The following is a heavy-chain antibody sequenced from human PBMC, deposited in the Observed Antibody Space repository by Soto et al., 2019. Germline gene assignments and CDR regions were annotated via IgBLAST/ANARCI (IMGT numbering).Heavy chain of an antibody. V-gene: IGHV1-18*01. CDR3: AREGVRPYYYYGMDG. CDR1: GYSFTTYG. CDR2: ISGYNGDT. Sequence: QVHLVQSGAEVKKPGASVKVSCKASGYSFTTYGISWVRQAPGQGLEWMGWISGYNGDTNYAQNFQARVTMTTDTSTSTAYMELRSLRSDDTAVYYCAREGVRPYYYYGMDGWGQGTTVTVSS. D-gene: IGHD2-21*01. J-gene: IGHJ6*02.